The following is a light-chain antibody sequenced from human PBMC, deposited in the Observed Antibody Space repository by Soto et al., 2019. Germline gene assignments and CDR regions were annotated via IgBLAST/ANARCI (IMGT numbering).Light chain of an antibody. CDR3: QQYNNWVT. CDR2: AAS. V-gene: IGKV3-15*01. CDR1: QSVSSS. Sequence: EIVMTQSPATLSVSPGERVTLSCRDSQSVSSSLAWYQQKPGQAPRLLIYAASSRATGVPARFSGSGSGTEFTLTISSLQSEDFAVYYCQQYNNWVTFGGGTQVEIK. J-gene: IGKJ4*01.